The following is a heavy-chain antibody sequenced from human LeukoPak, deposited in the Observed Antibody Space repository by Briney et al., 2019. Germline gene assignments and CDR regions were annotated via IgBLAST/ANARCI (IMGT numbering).Heavy chain of an antibody. Sequence: QPGRSLRLSCTTSGFSFGDYAMSWVRQAPGKGLEGVALIRSKSYGGTREYAASVKGRFTISRDDSESVAYLQMNSLQTEDTAVYYCSRSATVPGAKYYFDSWGQGTLVTVSS. D-gene: IGHD6-19*01. CDR3: SRSATVPGAKYYFDS. CDR1: GFSFGDYA. J-gene: IGHJ4*02. V-gene: IGHV3-49*04. CDR2: IRSKSYGGTR.